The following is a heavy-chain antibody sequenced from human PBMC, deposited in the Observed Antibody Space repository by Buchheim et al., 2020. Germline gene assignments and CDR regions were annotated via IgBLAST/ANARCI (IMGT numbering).Heavy chain of an antibody. CDR2: ISGSGGST. V-gene: IGHV3-23*01. CDR3: AREPLRYFDWLLSYYYGMDV. Sequence: EVQLLESGGGLVQPGGSLRLSCAASGFTFSSYAMSWVRQAPGKGLEWVSAISGSGGSTYYADSVKGRFTISRDNAKNSLYLQMNSLRAEDTAVYYCAREPLRYFDWLLSYYYGMDVWGQGTT. D-gene: IGHD3-9*01. J-gene: IGHJ6*02. CDR1: GFTFSSYA.